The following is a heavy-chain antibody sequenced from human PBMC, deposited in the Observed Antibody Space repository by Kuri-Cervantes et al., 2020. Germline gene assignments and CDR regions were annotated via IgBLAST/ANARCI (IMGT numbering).Heavy chain of an antibody. D-gene: IGHD1-26*01. V-gene: IGHV3-30*03. CDR3: ARAVDSGSYPFPYYYYYYYMDV. CDR2: LSFDGKNK. CDR1: GFPVSSNY. Sequence: GESLKISCAASGFPVSSNYMPWVRQAPGKGLEWVAGLSFDGKNKYYADSAKGRFTISRDNSKNSLYLQMNSLRAEDTAVYYCARAVDSGSYPFPYYYYYYYMDVWGKGTTVTVSS. J-gene: IGHJ6*03.